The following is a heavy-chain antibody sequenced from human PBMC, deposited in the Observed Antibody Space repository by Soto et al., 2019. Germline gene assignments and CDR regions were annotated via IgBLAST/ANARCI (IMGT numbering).Heavy chain of an antibody. V-gene: IGHV3-30*14. Sequence: HPGWSPRLACASSRVTFHGYVVHCFRQTPGKGLEWGTVISDDGSKTYYADSVKGRFSVSRDDSTNMVFLQMSSLRSEDTVVYHCARAYQLTYYFGDWGPGTSVSVSS. D-gene: IGHD3-9*01. CDR2: ISDDGSKT. CDR3: ARAYQLTYYFGD. CDR1: RVTFHGYV. J-gene: IGHJ4*02.